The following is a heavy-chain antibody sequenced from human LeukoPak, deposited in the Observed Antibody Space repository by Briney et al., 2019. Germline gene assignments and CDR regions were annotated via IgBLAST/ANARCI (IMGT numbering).Heavy chain of an antibody. J-gene: IGHJ3*02. V-gene: IGHV4-34*01. D-gene: IGHD3-10*01. CDR3: ASQLLWFGESLDAFDI. CDR1: GGSFSGYY. CDR2: INHSGST. Sequence: SETLSLTCAVYGGSFSGYYWSWIRQPPGKGLEWIGEINHSGSTNYNPSLKSRVTISVDTSKNQFSLKLSSVTAADTAVYYCASQLLWFGESLDAFDIWGQGTMVSVSS.